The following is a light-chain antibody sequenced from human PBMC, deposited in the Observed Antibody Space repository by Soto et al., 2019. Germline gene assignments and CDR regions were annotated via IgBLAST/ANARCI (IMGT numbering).Light chain of an antibody. V-gene: IGKV1-5*01. Sequence: DIQMTQSPSTLSAFVGDRVTITCRASQSITGWLAWYQQKPGKAPKLLIYDASSLEVGVPSRFSGSGSGTEFTLTISSLQTDDFATYYCHHYNRTFGKGTKVDI. J-gene: IGKJ1*01. CDR2: DAS. CDR3: HHYNRT. CDR1: QSITGW.